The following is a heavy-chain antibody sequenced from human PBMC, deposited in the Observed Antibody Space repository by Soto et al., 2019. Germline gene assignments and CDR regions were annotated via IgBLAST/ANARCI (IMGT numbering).Heavy chain of an antibody. J-gene: IGHJ3*02. CDR1: GGSISSSSYY. CDR3: ASSDCTNGVCLDAFDI. CDR2: IYYSGST. V-gene: IGHV4-39*01. Sequence: QLQLQESGPGLVKPSETLSLTCTVSGGSISSSSYYWGWIRQPPGKGLEWIGSIYYSGSTYYNPSLKSRVTISVDTSKIQFSLKLSSVTAADTAVYYCASSDCTNGVCLDAFDIWGQGTMVTVSS. D-gene: IGHD2-8*01.